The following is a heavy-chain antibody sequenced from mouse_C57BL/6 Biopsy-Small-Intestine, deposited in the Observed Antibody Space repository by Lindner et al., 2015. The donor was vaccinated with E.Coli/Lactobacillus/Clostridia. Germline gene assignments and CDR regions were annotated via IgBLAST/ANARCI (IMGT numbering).Heavy chain of an antibody. D-gene: IGHD2-1*01. V-gene: IGHV1-81*01. Sequence: VQLQESGAELARPGASVKLSCKASGYTFTSCGITWVKQRTGQGLEWIGEIYPRSGNTYYNEKFKGKATLTADKSSSTAYMELRSLTSEDSAVYFCARYGIYYGKGWAMDYWGQGTSVTVSS. J-gene: IGHJ4*01. CDR3: ARYGIYYGKGWAMDY. CDR2: IYPRSGNT. CDR1: GYTFTSCG.